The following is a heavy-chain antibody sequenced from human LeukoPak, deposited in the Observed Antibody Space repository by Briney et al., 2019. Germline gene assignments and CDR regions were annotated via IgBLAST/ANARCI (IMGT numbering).Heavy chain of an antibody. D-gene: IGHD4-17*01. CDR1: GFTFGSYA. CDR2: ITSSGDAT. J-gene: IGHJ2*01. V-gene: IGHV3-23*01. CDR3: ARETTVSGEWYFDL. Sequence: GGSLRLSCAGSGFTFGSYAMSWVRQAPGKGLEWVSAITSSGDATYYADSVKGRFTISRDHAKNTLYLQMNSLRAEDTAVYYCARETTVSGEWYFDLWGRGTLVTVAS.